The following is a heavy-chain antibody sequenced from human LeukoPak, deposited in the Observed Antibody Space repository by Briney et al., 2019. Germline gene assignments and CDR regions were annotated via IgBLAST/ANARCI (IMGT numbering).Heavy chain of an antibody. D-gene: IGHD6-19*01. CDR3: ARERGPSSGWYLSHYWYFDL. V-gene: IGHV4-38-2*02. CDR1: GCSISSGYY. J-gene: IGHJ2*01. CDR2: IYHSGST. Sequence: SETLSLTCAVSGCSISSGYYWGWIRQPPGKGLEWIGSIYHSGSTYYNPSLKSRVTISVDTSKNQFSLKLSSVTAADTAVYYCARERGPSSGWYLSHYWYFDLWGRGTLVTVSS.